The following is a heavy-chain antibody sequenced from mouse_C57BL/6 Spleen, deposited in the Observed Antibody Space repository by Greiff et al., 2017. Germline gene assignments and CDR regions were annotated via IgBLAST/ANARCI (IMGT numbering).Heavy chain of an antibody. V-gene: IGHV6-3*01. CDR2: IRLKSDNYAT. CDR3: TGGITTVVAGPYAMDY. D-gene: IGHD1-1*01. CDR1: GFTFSNYW. Sequence: EVQLVESGGGLVQPGGSMKLSCVASGFTFSNYWMNWVRQSPEKGLEWVAQIRLKSDNYATHYAESVKGRFTISRDDSKSSVYLQMNNLRAEDTGIYYCTGGITTVVAGPYAMDYWGQGTSVTVSS. J-gene: IGHJ4*01.